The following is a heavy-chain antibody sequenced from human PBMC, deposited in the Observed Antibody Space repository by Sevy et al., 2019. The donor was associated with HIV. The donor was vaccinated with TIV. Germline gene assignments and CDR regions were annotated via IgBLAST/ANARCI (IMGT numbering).Heavy chain of an antibody. D-gene: IGHD3-22*01. CDR2: ISAYPAEP. CDR3: ARGGDSSGLSYYYFGMDV. V-gene: IGHV1-18*01. Sequence: ASVKVSCKPSGYTFTSYAISWVRQAPGQGLEWMGWISAYPAEPNYAQHLQDRVPMTTGTSTNPAYMEQRNLRSDDTALYYWARGGDSSGLSYYYFGMDVWGQGTTVTVSS. CDR1: GYTFTSYA. J-gene: IGHJ6*02.